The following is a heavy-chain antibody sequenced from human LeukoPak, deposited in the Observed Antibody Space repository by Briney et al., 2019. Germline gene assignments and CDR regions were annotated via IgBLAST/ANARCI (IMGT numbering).Heavy chain of an antibody. V-gene: IGHV4-39*01. CDR1: GGFISNSNYY. D-gene: IGHD3-22*01. CDR3: VRLYYYDDSRPPL. CDR2: IYYTGRT. Sequence: PSEALSLTCTVSGGFISNSNYYWGWIRQPPGKGLDWIGNIYYTGRTYYNSSLNSRVTISVDASKNQFSLRLTSLTAADTAVYYCVRLYYYDDSRPPLWGQGTLVIVSS. J-gene: IGHJ4*02.